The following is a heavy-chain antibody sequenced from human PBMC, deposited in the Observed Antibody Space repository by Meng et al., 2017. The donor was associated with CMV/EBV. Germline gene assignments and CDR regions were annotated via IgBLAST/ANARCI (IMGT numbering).Heavy chain of an antibody. V-gene: IGHV2-5*02. CDR2: IYWDDDK. CDR3: AHKGRRMAAAGINWFDP. Sequence: QIPVKQSGPQQGTPPQTLSVPCTFPVFSLRTSGVVVVWIRQPPGKALESLALIYWDDDKRYSPSLKSRLNITKDTSKHQVVLTMTNMDPVDTATYYRAHKGRRMAAAGINWFDPWGQGTLVTVSS. J-gene: IGHJ5*02. D-gene: IGHD6-13*01. CDR1: VFSLRTSGVV.